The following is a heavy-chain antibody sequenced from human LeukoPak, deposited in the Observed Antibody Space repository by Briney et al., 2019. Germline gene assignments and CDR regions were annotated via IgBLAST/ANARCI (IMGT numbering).Heavy chain of an antibody. CDR2: ISYDGSNK. J-gene: IGHJ4*02. V-gene: IGHV3-30-3*01. CDR3: AKDYYGSGSYPDY. Sequence: PGGSLRLSCAASGFTFSSYAMHWVRQAPGKGLEWVAVISYDGSNKYYADSVKGRFTISRDNSKNTLYLQMNSLRGEDTAVYYCAKDYYGSGSYPDYWGQGTLVTVSS. D-gene: IGHD3-10*01. CDR1: GFTFSSYA.